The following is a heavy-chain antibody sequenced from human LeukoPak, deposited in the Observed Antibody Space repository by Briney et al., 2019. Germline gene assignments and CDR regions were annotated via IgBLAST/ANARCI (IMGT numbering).Heavy chain of an antibody. CDR3: ARPLPGIAVAGTNYYYGMDV. CDR2: INPSGGST. Sequence: ASVKVSCKASGYTFTSYYMHWVRQAPGQGLEWMGIINPSGGSTSYAQKFQGRVTMTRDTSTSTVYMELSSLRSEDTAVYYCARPLPGIAVAGTNYYYGMDVWGQGTTVTVSS. V-gene: IGHV1-46*01. CDR1: GYTFTSYY. J-gene: IGHJ6*02. D-gene: IGHD6-19*01.